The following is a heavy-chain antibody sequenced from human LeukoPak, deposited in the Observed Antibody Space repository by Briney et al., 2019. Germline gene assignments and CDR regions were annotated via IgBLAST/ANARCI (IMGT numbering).Heavy chain of an antibody. CDR3: ARTREMATPYSYYYYYYMDV. Sequence: SETLSLTCAVSGGSISRGGYSWNWIRQPPGKGLEWIGYIYHNGIAYYNPSFKSRVIISGDRSKNQISLNLTSVTAADTAMYYCARTREMATPYSYYYYYYMDVWGKGTTVTVSS. CDR1: GGSISRGGYS. J-gene: IGHJ6*03. CDR2: IYHNGIA. D-gene: IGHD5-24*01. V-gene: IGHV4-30-2*01.